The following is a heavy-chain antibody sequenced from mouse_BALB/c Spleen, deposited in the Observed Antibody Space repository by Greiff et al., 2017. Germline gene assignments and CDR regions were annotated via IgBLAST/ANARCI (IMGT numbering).Heavy chain of an antibody. Sequence: QVQLQQSGPGLVQPSQSLSITCTASGFSLTSYGVHWVRQSPGKGLEWLGVIWSGGSTDYNAAFISRLSISKDNSKSHVFFKMSSLQANDTAIYYCAKYGLYAMDYWGQGTSVTVSS. V-gene: IGHV2-2*02. CDR2: IWSGGST. D-gene: IGHD2-10*02. CDR3: AKYGLYAMDY. J-gene: IGHJ4*01. CDR1: GFSLTSYG.